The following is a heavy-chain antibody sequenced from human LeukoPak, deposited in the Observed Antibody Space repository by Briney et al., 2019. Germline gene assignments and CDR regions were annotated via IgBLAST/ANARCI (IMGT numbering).Heavy chain of an antibody. CDR3: AREARFVLPVVGSGDY. CDR1: GGSISSSDYY. CDR2: MFYNGAT. D-gene: IGHD3-16*02. V-gene: IGHV4-39*07. Sequence: PSETLSLTCSVSGGSISSSDYYWGWIRQPPGKGLEWIGTMFYNGATKSNPSLSSRVTMSIDTSKNQFSLKLRSVTAADTAVYYCAREARFVLPVVGSGDYWGQGTLVTVSS. J-gene: IGHJ4*02.